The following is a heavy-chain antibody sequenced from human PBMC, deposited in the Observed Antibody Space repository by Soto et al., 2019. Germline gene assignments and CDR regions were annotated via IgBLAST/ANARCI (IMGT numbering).Heavy chain of an antibody. J-gene: IGHJ5*02. CDR3: ATISSYYDFWSALPNNWFDP. D-gene: IGHD3-3*01. CDR1: GYTITELS. V-gene: IGHV1-24*01. CDR2: FDPEDGET. Sequence: ASVKVSCKVSGYTITELSMHWVRQAPGKGLEWMGGFDPEDGETIYAQKFQGRVTMTEDTSTDTAYMELSSLRSEDTAVYYCATISSYYDFWSALPNNWFDPWGQGTLVTVSS.